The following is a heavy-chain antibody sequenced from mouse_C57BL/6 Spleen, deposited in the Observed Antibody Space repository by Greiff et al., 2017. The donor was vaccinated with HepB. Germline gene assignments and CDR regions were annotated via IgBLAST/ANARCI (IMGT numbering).Heavy chain of an antibody. Sequence: QVQLKESGPELVKPGASVKISCKASGYAFSSSWMNWVKQRPGKGLEWIGRIYPGDGDTNYNGKFKGKATLTADKSSSTAYMQLSSLTSEDSAVYFCARNYYGSSYDYWGLGTTLTVSS. CDR3: ARNYYGSSYDY. CDR2: IYPGDGDT. CDR1: GYAFSSSW. J-gene: IGHJ2*01. D-gene: IGHD1-1*01. V-gene: IGHV1-82*01.